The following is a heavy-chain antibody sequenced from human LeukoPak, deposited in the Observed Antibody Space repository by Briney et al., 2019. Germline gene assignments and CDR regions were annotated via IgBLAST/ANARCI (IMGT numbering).Heavy chain of an antibody. D-gene: IGHD6-13*01. Sequence: TGGSLRLSCAASGFTFSRYWMSWVRQVPRKGLEWVANIRQDGGEIYYVDSVKGRFTISRDNAKNSLFLQMNSLRAEDTAVYYCARGPLIAAAGTWWGQGTLVTVSS. CDR3: ARGPLIAAAGTW. V-gene: IGHV3-7*03. CDR1: GFTFSRYW. J-gene: IGHJ4*02. CDR2: IRQDGGEI.